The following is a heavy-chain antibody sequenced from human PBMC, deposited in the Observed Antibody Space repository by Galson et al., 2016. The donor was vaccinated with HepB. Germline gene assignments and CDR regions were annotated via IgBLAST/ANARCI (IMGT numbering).Heavy chain of an antibody. CDR1: GFSFSIYG. Sequence: SLRLSCAASGFSFSIYGMNWVRQAPGKGLEWVAYISSSSSEMSYADSVTGRFTISRDNAKNFLFLQMSGLGAEDTAVYYCVRGGAARPDYWGQGILVTVSS. J-gene: IGHJ4*02. D-gene: IGHD6-6*01. CDR3: VRGGAARPDY. V-gene: IGHV3-48*01. CDR2: ISSSSSEM.